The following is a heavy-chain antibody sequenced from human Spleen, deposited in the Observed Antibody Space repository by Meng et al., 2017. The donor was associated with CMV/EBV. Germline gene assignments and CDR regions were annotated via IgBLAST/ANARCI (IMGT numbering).Heavy chain of an antibody. CDR2: INSDGSST. CDR1: GFTFSSYS. J-gene: IGHJ5*02. CDR3: ARGIFGVDDNWFDP. Sequence: GESLKISCAASGFTFSSYSMNWVRQAPGKGLVWVSRINSDGSSTSYADSVKGRFTISRDNAKNTLYLQMNSLRAEDTAVYYCARGIFGVDDNWFDPWGQGTLVTVSS. D-gene: IGHD3-3*01. V-gene: IGHV3-74*01.